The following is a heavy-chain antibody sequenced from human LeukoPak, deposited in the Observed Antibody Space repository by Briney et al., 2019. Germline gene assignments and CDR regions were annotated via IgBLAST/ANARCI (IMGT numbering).Heavy chain of an antibody. V-gene: IGHV1-24*01. Sequence: ASVKVSCKVSGDTVTGFSIHWVRQAPGHGHEWVGGFDPEDGARIFAQKFQGRVTMTEDTSTDTAYMDLSSLRSEDTAVYYCATGYTYDYSLYWGQGTLVTVSS. CDR1: GDTVTGFS. CDR3: ATGYTYDYSLY. D-gene: IGHD5-18*01. J-gene: IGHJ4*02. CDR2: FDPEDGAR.